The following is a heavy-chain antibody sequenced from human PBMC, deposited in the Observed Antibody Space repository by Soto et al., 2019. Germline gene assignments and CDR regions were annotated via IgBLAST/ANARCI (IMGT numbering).Heavy chain of an antibody. CDR3: AHAGDYDLLTFDH. D-gene: IGHD4-17*01. CDR1: GFSLSTYDMG. J-gene: IGHJ4*02. V-gene: IGHV2-5*02. CDR2: IYWDDDK. Sequence: SGPTLVNPAQTLTLTCDFSGFSLSTYDMGVAWIRQPPGKALEWLALIYWDDDKRYSPSLKDRLAISKDTSSNQVVLTITNMDPGDTATYFCAHAGDYDLLTFDHWGPGTLVTVSS.